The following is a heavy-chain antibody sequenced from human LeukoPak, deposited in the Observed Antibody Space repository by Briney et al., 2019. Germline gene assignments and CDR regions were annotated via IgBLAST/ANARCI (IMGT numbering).Heavy chain of an antibody. CDR3: TRQWQNYYYYYMDV. V-gene: IGHV3-49*04. Sequence: PGGSLRLSCTASGFTFGDYAMSWVRQAPGKGLEWVGFIRSKAYGGTTEYAASVKGRFTISRDDSKSIAYPQMNSLKTEDTAVYYCTRQWQNYYYYYMDVWGKGTTVTVSS. J-gene: IGHJ6*03. CDR2: IRSKAYGGTT. D-gene: IGHD6-19*01. CDR1: GFTFGDYA.